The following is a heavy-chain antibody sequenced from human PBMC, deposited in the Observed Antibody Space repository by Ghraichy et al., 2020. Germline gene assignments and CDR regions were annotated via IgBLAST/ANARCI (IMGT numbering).Heavy chain of an antibody. CDR2: ISWNSGSI. D-gene: IGHD2-2*01. CDR1: GFTFDDYA. J-gene: IGHJ6*02. CDR3: AKDRVPAAQYYYYGMDV. Sequence: GWSLRLSCAASGFTFDDYAMHWVRQAPGKGLEWVSGISWNSGSIGYADSVKGRFTISRDNAKNSLYLQMNSLRAEDTALYYCAKDRVPAAQYYYYGMDVWGQGTTVTVSS. V-gene: IGHV3-9*01.